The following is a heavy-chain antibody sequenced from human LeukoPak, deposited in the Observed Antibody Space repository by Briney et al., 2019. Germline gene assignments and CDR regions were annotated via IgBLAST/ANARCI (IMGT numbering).Heavy chain of an antibody. D-gene: IGHD1-1*01. CDR2: ISSSGNTI. V-gene: IGHV3-48*03. Sequence: LGGSLRLSCVTSGFTFSSYEMNWVRQAPGKGLEWVSYISSSGNTIYYAHSVKGRFTISRDNARNSLYLQMNNLRAEDTAVYYCARDVGMTSDYWGQGTLVTVSP. CDR1: GFTFSSYE. J-gene: IGHJ4*02. CDR3: ARDVGMTSDY.